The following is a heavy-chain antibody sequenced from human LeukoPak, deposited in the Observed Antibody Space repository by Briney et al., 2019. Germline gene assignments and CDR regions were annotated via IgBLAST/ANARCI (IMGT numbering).Heavy chain of an antibody. J-gene: IGHJ6*03. CDR2: ISSSSTYI. CDR3: ARPSYDSSGYYPVPGYYYYMDV. V-gene: IGHV3-21*01. CDR1: GFTFSNFN. D-gene: IGHD3-22*01. Sequence: GGSLRLSCAASGFTFSNFNMIWVRQAPGKGLEWVSSISSSSTYIYYADSVKGRFTISRDNAKNSLYLQMNSLRAEDTAVYYCARPSYDSSGYYPVPGYYYYMDVWGKGTTVTVSS.